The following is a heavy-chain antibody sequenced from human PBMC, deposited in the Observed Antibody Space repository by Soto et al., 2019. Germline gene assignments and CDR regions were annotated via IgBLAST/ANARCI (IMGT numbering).Heavy chain of an antibody. D-gene: IGHD4-17*01. CDR2: LYSGGNT. CDR3: ARGADDYGDRVDY. CDR1: GFSVSNNY. J-gene: IGHJ4*02. Sequence: EVQLVETGGGLIQPGGSLRLSCTGSGFSVSNNYMSWVRQAPGKGLEWVSILYSGGNTYYADSVRGRFIISRVNSQNTLYLQMNNVRVDDTGAYYCARGADDYGDRVDYWGQGTLVTVPS. V-gene: IGHV3-53*02.